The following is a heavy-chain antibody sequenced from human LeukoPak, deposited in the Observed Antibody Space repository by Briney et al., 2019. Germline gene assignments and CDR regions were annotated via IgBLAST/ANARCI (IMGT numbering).Heavy chain of an antibody. V-gene: IGHV3-9*01. CDR2: ISWNSGSI. D-gene: IGHD3-10*01. CDR3: AKSGMGVRGVKYYFDY. CDR1: GFTFDDYA. J-gene: IGHJ4*02. Sequence: PGGSLRLSCAASGFTFDDYAMHWVRQAPGKGLEWVSGISWNSGSISYADSVKGRFTISRDNAKNSLYLQMNSLRAEDTALYYCAKSGMGVRGVKYYFDYWGQGTLVTVSS.